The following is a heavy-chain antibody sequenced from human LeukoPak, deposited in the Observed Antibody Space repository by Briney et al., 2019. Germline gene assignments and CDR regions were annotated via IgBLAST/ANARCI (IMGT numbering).Heavy chain of an antibody. V-gene: IGHV3-15*01. D-gene: IGHD5-24*01. Sequence: PGGSLRLSCAASGFTFSNAWMSWVRQAPGKGLEWVGRIKSKTDGGTTDYAAPVKGRFTISRDDSKNTLYLKKKSLKTENTAVYYCTPPLTEMAYYYGMDVWGQGTTVTVSS. CDR3: TPPLTEMAYYYGMDV. CDR1: GFTFSNAW. CDR2: IKSKTDGGTT. J-gene: IGHJ6*02.